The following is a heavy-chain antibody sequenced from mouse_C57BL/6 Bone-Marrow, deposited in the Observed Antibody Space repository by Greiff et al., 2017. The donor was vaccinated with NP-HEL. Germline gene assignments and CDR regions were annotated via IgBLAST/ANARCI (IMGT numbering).Heavy chain of an antibody. J-gene: IGHJ4*01. V-gene: IGHV1-59*01. D-gene: IGHD1-1*01. CDR3: ARWPTRGSSYDYAMDY. CDR2: IDPSDSYT. Sequence: QVQLKQPGAELVRPGTSVKLSCKASGYTFTSYWMHWVKQRPGQGLEWIGVIDPSDSYTNYNQKFKGKATLTVDTSSSTAYMQLSSLTSEVSAVYFCARWPTRGSSYDYAMDYWGQGTSVTVSS. CDR1: GYTFTSYW.